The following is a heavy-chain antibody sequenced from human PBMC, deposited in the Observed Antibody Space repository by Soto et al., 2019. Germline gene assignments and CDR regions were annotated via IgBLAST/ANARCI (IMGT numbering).Heavy chain of an antibody. CDR2: VIPILGAS. Sequence: QVQLVQSGAEVKKPGSSVKVSCKASADTFTGYTVTWVRQAPGQGLEWVGRVIPILGASNFAKKFQGSVTISSDNSTDTAYMVLTGLTSEDTAVYYCARSRGSYYSNFDSWGQGTLVTVSS. D-gene: IGHD3-10*01. V-gene: IGHV1-69*08. CDR1: ADTFTGYT. CDR3: ARSRGSYYSNFDS. J-gene: IGHJ4*02.